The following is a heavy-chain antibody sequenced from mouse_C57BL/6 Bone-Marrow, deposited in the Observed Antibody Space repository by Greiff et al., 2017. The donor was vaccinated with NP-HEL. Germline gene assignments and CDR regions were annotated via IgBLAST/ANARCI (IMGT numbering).Heavy chain of an antibody. D-gene: IGHD2-4*01. CDR1: GYTFTSYG. CDR2: IYPRSGNT. J-gene: IGHJ3*01. V-gene: IGHV1-81*01. Sequence: QVQLQQSGAELARPGASVKLSCKASGYTFTSYGISWVKQRTGQGLEWIGEIYPRSGNTYYNEKFKGKDTLTADKSSSTAYMELRSLTSEDSAVYFCARRHDSWFDYWGQGTLVTVSA. CDR3: ARRHDSWFDY.